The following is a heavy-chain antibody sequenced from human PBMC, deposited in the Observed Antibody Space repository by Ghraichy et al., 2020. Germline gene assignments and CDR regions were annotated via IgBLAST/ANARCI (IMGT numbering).Heavy chain of an antibody. Sequence: SETLSLTCAVYGGSFSGYYWSWIRQPPGKGLEWIGEINHSGSTNYNPSLKSRVTISVDTSKNQFSLKLSSVTAADTAVYYCARGLRGVVPAAIWGSKYYYYGMDVWGQGTTVTVSS. CDR2: INHSGST. CDR3: ARGLRGVVPAAIWGSKYYYYGMDV. V-gene: IGHV4-34*01. CDR1: GGSFSGYY. J-gene: IGHJ6*02. D-gene: IGHD2-2*02.